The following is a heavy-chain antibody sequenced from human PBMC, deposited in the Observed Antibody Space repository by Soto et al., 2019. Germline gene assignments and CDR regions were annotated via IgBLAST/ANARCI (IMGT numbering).Heavy chain of an antibody. CDR2: IYYSGST. D-gene: IGHD4-17*01. Sequence: SETLSLTCTVSGGSISSSSYYWGWIRQPPGKGLEWIGCIYYSGSTYYNPSLKSRVTISVDTSKNQFSLKLTSVTAADTAVYYCARAHYGDYGYGMDVWGQGTPVTVSS. CDR1: GGSISSSSYY. CDR3: ARAHYGDYGYGMDV. V-gene: IGHV4-39*01. J-gene: IGHJ6*02.